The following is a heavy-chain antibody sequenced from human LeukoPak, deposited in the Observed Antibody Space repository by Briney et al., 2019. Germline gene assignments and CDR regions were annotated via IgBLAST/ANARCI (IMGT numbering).Heavy chain of an antibody. V-gene: IGHV3-48*03. CDR3: ARLGSSWNNFDY. D-gene: IGHD6-13*01. CDR2: ISSSGSAI. Sequence: PGGSLRLSCGASGFTFRSYEMNWVRQAPGKGLEWVSYISSSGSAIDYADSVKGRFTISRDNAKNSLYLQMNSLKAEDTGVYYCARLGSSWNNFDYWGQGTLVTVPS. CDR1: GFTFRSYE. J-gene: IGHJ4*02.